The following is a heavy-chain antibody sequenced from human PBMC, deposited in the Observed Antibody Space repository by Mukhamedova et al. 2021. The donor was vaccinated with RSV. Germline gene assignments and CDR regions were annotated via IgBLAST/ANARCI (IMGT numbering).Heavy chain of an antibody. J-gene: IGHJ4*02. Sequence: EWLSVISDNGVTTYYVDSVKGRFTISRDNSKNTVYLQMNSLRVEDTAVYYCAKDPGDYVFEYLGQGTMVTVSS. D-gene: IGHD4-17*01. CDR2: ISDNGVTT. V-gene: IGHV3-23*01. CDR3: AKDPGDYVFEY.